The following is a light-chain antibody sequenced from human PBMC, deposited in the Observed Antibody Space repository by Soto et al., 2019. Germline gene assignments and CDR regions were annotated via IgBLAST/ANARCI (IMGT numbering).Light chain of an antibody. Sequence: IQLTQSPSSLSASVGDRVTITCRASQDISGYLAWYQQKPGKAPQLLIYAASALQTGVPSRFSGSGSGTDVTLTVTSLQPEDLATYYCQHPKWAFGQGTTVE. CDR3: QHPKWA. CDR1: QDISGY. CDR2: AAS. J-gene: IGKJ1*01. V-gene: IGKV1-9*01.